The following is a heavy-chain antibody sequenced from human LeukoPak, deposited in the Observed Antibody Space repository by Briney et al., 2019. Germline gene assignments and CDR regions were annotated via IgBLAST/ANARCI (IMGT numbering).Heavy chain of an antibody. Sequence: GGSLRLSCAASGFTFSSYSMNWVRQAPGKGLEWVSSISSGSSYIYYADSVKGRFTISRDNAKNSLYLQMNSLRAEDTAVYYCARDKVTMVRGVTLDYWGQGNLVTVSS. CDR1: GFTFSSYS. J-gene: IGHJ4*02. V-gene: IGHV3-21*01. CDR2: ISSGSSYI. CDR3: ARDKVTMVRGVTLDY. D-gene: IGHD3-10*01.